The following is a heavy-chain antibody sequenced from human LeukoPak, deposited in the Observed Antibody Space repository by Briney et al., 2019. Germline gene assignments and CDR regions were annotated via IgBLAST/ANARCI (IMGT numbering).Heavy chain of an antibody. V-gene: IGHV4-59*08. CDR1: GGSISSYY. Sequence: SETLSLTCTVSGGSISSYYWSWIRQPPEKGLEWIGYIYYRGSTNFSPSLKSRVTISVDTSKNQFSLKLSSVTAADTAVYYCARHRPPDRGYIYGLIDYWGQGTLVTVSS. J-gene: IGHJ4*02. CDR3: ARHRPPDRGYIYGLIDY. CDR2: IYYRGST. D-gene: IGHD5-18*01.